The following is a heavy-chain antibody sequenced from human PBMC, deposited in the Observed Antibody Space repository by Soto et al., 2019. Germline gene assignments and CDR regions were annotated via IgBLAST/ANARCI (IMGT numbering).Heavy chain of an antibody. CDR2: ISYDGRNK. Sequence: GSLRLSCAASGFTFSSYGMHWVRQAPGKGLEWVAVISYDGRNKYYADAVKGRFTISRDNSKNTLYLQMSRLRAEDTAVYYCVKDGSSGWHYFYDMDVWGQGTTVTVSS. CDR3: VKDGSSGWHYFYDMDV. V-gene: IGHV3-30*18. J-gene: IGHJ6*02. D-gene: IGHD6-19*01. CDR1: GFTFSSYG.